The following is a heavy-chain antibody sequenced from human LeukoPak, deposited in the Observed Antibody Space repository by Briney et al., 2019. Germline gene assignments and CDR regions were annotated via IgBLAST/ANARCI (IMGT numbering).Heavy chain of an antibody. CDR1: GFTFVNYA. CDR2: VSGDGASS. CDR3: AKDYTWHPAPSWFNY. V-gene: IGHV3-23*01. Sequence: PGGSLRLSCAASGFTFVNYAMSWVRQAPGKGLEWVSGVSGDGASSYYRDSVKGRFSISRDNSKDTIYLHMNNLRDEDTAIYYCAKDYTWHPAPSWFNYWGPGTLVTVSS. D-gene: IGHD3-16*01. J-gene: IGHJ4*02.